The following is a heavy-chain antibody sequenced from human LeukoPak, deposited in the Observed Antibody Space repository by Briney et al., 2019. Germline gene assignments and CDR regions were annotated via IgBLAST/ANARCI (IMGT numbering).Heavy chain of an antibody. CDR3: ALGDCSSTSCYVFDY. CDR1: GGYISSYY. Sequence: SETLPLTRTVSGGYISSYYWSWIRQPPGKGLGWIGYIFNSGSTNYNPSLKSRVTISVDTSKNQFSLKLSSVTAADTAVYFCALGDCSSTSCYVFDYWGQGTLVTVSS. CDR2: IFNSGST. D-gene: IGHD2-2*01. V-gene: IGHV4-59*01. J-gene: IGHJ4*02.